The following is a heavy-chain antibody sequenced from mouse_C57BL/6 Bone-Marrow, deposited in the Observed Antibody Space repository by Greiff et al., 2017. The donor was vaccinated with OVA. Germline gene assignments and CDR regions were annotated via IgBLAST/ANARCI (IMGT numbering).Heavy chain of an antibody. CDR2: IDPNSGGT. V-gene: IGHV1-72*01. Sequence: QVQLQQPGAELVKPGASVKLSCKASGYTFPSYWMHWVKQRPGRGLGWIGRIDPNSGGTKYNEKFKSKATLTVDKPSSTAYMQLSSLTSEDSAVYYCARWSLPYAMDYWGQGTSVTVSS. CDR1: GYTFPSYW. J-gene: IGHJ4*01. CDR3: ARWSLPYAMDY. D-gene: IGHD6-2*01.